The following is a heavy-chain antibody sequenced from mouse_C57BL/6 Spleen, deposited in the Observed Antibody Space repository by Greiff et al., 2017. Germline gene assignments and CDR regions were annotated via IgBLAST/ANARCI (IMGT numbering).Heavy chain of an antibody. J-gene: IGHJ2*01. CDR3: ARWSYDYGDY. CDR1: GYTFTSYW. CDR2: LDPSDSYT. D-gene: IGHD2-4*01. V-gene: IGHV1-69*01. Sequence: VQLQQPGAELVMPGASVKLSCKASGYTFTSYWMHWVKQRPGQGLEWIGELDPSDSYTNYNQKFKGKSTLTVDKSSSTAYMQLSSLTSEDSAVYYCARWSYDYGDYWGQGTTLTVSS.